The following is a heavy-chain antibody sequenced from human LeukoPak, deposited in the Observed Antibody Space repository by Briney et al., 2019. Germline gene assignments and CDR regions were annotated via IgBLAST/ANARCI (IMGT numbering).Heavy chain of an antibody. J-gene: IGHJ4*02. D-gene: IGHD5-18*01. CDR1: GGSFSGYY. CDR3: ARLPGSSHGYYFDY. V-gene: IGHV4-34*01. Sequence: PSETLSLTCAVYGGSFSGYYWSWIRQPPGTGLEWIGEINHSGSTNYNPSLKSRVTISVDTSKNQLSLNLTSVTAADTAVYYCARLPGSSHGYYFDYWGQGTLVTVSS. CDR2: INHSGST.